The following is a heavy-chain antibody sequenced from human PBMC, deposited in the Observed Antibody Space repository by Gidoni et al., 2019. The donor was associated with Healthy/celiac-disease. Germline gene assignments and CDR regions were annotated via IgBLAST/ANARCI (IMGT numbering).Heavy chain of an antibody. CDR1: GFTFSDYY. CDR2: ISSSSSYT. D-gene: IGHD3-22*01. V-gene: IGHV3-11*05. J-gene: IGHJ3*02. CDR3: ARDPFAYDSSGYYYVGTNDAFDI. Sequence: QVQLVESGGGLVKPGGSLRLSCAASGFTFSDYYMSWIRQAPGKGLEWVSYISSSSSYTNYADSVKGRFTISRDNAKNSLYLQMNSLRAEDTAVYYCARDPFAYDSSGYYYVGTNDAFDIWGQGTMVTVSS.